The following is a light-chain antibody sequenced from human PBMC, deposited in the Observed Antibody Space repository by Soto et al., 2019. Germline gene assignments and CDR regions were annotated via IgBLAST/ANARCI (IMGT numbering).Light chain of an antibody. CDR1: QSISSW. CDR3: RQYNSSWT. CDR2: NAS. J-gene: IGKJ1*01. V-gene: IGKV1-5*03. Sequence: DIQMTQSPSTLSASVGDRVTITCRASQSISSWLAWYQQQPGKAPTLLLYNASSLESGGPSSFSGSGCGTEFTLTISSMEPDAFASYYCRQYNSSWTFGQGTKVEIK.